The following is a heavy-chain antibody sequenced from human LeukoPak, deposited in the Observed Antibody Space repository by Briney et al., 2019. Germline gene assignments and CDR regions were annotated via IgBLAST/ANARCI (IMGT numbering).Heavy chain of an antibody. CDR2: INPNSGGT. Sequence: ASVKVSCKASGYTFTDYYMHWVRQAPGQGLEWMGRINPNSGGTNYAQKFQGRVTMTRDTSISTASMELGRLRSDDTAVYYCARDVGSGYSDGFEYWGQGTLVTVSS. J-gene: IGHJ4*02. D-gene: IGHD5-12*01. CDR1: GYTFTDYY. CDR3: ARDVGSGYSDGFEY. V-gene: IGHV1-2*06.